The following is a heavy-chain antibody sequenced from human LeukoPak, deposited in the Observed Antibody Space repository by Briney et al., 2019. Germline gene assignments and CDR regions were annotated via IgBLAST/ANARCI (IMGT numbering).Heavy chain of an antibody. J-gene: IGHJ4*02. CDR2: ISGSGGSS. CDR1: GFTFTSYA. CDR3: AKDLTFGGVIAYYFDY. V-gene: IGHV3-23*01. D-gene: IGHD3-16*01. Sequence: GGSLRLSCAASGFTFTSYAMSWVRQAPGKGLEWVSAISGSGGSSYYADSVKGRFTISRDNSKNTLYLQMNSLRAEDTTVYYCAKDLTFGGVIAYYFDYWGQGTLVTVSS.